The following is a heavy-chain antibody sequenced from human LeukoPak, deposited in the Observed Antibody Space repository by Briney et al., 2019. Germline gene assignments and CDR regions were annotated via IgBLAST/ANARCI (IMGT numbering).Heavy chain of an antibody. V-gene: IGHV3-23*01. CDR3: AKSGAVPGLRWGWFDP. D-gene: IGHD2-2*01. CDR2: ITGSSGST. Sequence: GGSLRLSCAAPAFAFSSYVLSWVRQAPVKGLEWVSTITGSSGSTYYADSVKGRFTISRDNSKNTLYLQMNSLRVEDTAVYYCAKSGAVPGLRWGWFDPWGQGTLVTVSS. J-gene: IGHJ5*02. CDR1: AFAFSSYV.